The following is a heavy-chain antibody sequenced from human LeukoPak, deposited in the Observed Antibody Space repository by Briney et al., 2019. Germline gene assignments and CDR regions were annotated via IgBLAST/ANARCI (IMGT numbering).Heavy chain of an antibody. CDR3: ARVRSSSWYDY. CDR2: INWNGGST. D-gene: IGHD6-13*01. Sequence: GGSLRLSCAASGFTFDDYGMSWVRQAPGKGLEWVSGINWNGGSTGYADSVKGRFTISRDNAKNTLYLQMNSLRVEDTAVYYCARVRSSSWYDYWGQGALVTVSS. J-gene: IGHJ4*02. V-gene: IGHV3-20*04. CDR1: GFTFDDYG.